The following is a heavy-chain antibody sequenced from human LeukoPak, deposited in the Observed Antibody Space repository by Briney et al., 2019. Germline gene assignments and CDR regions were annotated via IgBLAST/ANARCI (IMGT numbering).Heavy chain of an antibody. V-gene: IGHV1-8*01. D-gene: IGHD3-10*01. CDR2: MNPNSGNT. J-gene: IGHJ4*02. CDR1: GYTFTSYD. Sequence: GSVKFSCKASGYTFTSYDINWVRQATGQGLEWMGWMNPNSGNTGYAQKFQGRVTMTRNTSISTAYMELSSLRSEDTAVYYCARGSGVSYYYGSGSSDFDYWGQGTLVTVSS. CDR3: ARGSGVSYYYGSGSSDFDY.